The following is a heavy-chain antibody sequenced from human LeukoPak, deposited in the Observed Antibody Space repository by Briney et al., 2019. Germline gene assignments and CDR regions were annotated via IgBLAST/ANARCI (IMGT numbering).Heavy chain of an antibody. CDR2: IKEDGGEK. CDR3: ARDHLDIVVVPAAHFYYYYYMDV. CDR1: GFTFSRYW. J-gene: IGHJ6*03. Sequence: GGSLRLSCAASGFTFSRYWMSWVRQAPGKGLEWVANIKEDGGEKFHVDSVKGRFTISRDNAKNTLYLQMNSQRAEDRPVYYCARDHLDIVVVPAAHFYYYYYMDVWGKGTTVTISS. D-gene: IGHD2-2*03. V-gene: IGHV3-7*01.